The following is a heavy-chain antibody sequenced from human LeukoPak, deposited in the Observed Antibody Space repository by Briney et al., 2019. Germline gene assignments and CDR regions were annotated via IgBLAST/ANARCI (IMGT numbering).Heavy chain of an antibody. CDR2: ISYDGNNR. Sequence: GRSLRPSCVASGFTFSSYGMHWVRQAPGKGLEWVAVISYDGNNRYSADSVKGRFTISRDNSKNTLYLQMNSLRAEDTAVYYCAKDQDIAAADYYFDYWGQGTLVTVSS. D-gene: IGHD6-13*01. J-gene: IGHJ4*02. CDR1: GFTFSSYG. V-gene: IGHV3-30*18. CDR3: AKDQDIAAADYYFDY.